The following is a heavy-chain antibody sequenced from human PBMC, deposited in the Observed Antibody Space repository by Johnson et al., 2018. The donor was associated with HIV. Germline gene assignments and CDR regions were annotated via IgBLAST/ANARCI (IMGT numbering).Heavy chain of an antibody. D-gene: IGHD3-10*01. CDR1: GFTFSRYA. J-gene: IGHJ3*02. CDR3: AKDLYYYGPDAFDI. CDR2: IWYDGSNK. V-gene: IGHV3-30*04. Sequence: VQLVESGGGVVQPGRSMRLSCAASGFTFSRYAMHWVRQAPGKGLEWMAVIWYDGSNKYYADSVKGRFTISRDNSKNTLYLQMNSLRAEDTAVYYCAKDLYYYGPDAFDIWGQGTMVTVSS.